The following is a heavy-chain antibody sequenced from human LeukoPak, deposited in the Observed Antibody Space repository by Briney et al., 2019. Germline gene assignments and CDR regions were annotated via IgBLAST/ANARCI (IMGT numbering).Heavy chain of an antibody. Sequence: GASVKVSCKASGYTFSGYYMHWVRQAPGQGLEWMGWINPNSGATNYAQTLRGRVTMTRGTSISIVYMELSRLRTDDTAVYYCARALRYDDSSGYYAYWGQGTLVTVSS. J-gene: IGHJ4*02. CDR3: ARALRYDDSSGYYAY. CDR2: INPNSGAT. D-gene: IGHD3-22*01. CDR1: GYTFSGYY. V-gene: IGHV1-2*02.